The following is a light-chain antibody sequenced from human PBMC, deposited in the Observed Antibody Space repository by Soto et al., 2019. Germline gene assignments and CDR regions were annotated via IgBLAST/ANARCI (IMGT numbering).Light chain of an antibody. Sequence: SYELTQPPSPSVAPGQTARMTCGGNNIGIKAVHWCQQRPGQAPVLVVHDDGDRPSGIPDRFSGSNSGNTATLTIASVEAGDEADDYCQVWDSGTDHPVFGGGTKLTVL. V-gene: IGLV3-21*02. CDR1: NIGIKA. CDR2: DDG. J-gene: IGLJ3*02. CDR3: QVWDSGTDHPV.